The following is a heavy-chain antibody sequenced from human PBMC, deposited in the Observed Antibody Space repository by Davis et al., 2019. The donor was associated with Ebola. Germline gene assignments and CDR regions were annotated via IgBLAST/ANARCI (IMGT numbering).Heavy chain of an antibody. CDR3: ARRNRSESFGLHAMDV. D-gene: IGHD2/OR15-2a*01. CDR2: ISSSQFI. CDR1: GGSISSPNYY. J-gene: IGHJ6*02. V-gene: IGHV4-39*01. Sequence: SETLSLTCTVSGGSISSPNYYWDWIRQSPGTGLEWIGSISSSQFIYYNPSLQGRVSISVATSKNQFSLNLRSVTAADTAVFYCARRNRSESFGLHAMDVWGQGTTVTVSS.